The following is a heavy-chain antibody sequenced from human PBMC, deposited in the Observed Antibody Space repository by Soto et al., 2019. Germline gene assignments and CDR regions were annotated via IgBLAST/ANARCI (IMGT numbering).Heavy chain of an antibody. J-gene: IGHJ6*03. Sequence: ASVKVSCKASGYTFTSYGISWVRQAPGQGLEWMGWISAYNGNTSYAQKLQGRVTMTTDTSTSTAYMELRSLRSDDTAVYYCAREIYDFWSGYHDYYYYIAVWGQGTTVIVSS. CDR1: GYTFTSYG. V-gene: IGHV1-18*01. D-gene: IGHD3-3*01. CDR3: AREIYDFWSGYHDYYYYIAV. CDR2: ISAYNGNT.